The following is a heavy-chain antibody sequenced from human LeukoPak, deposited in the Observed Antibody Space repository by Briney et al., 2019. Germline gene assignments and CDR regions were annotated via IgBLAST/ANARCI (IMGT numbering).Heavy chain of an antibody. Sequence: GGSLRLSCAASGFTFSSYGMHWVRQAPGKGLEWVAVTSYDGSNKYYADSVKGRFTISRDNAENSLYLQLNSLRAEDTAVYYCARDPGVSGDWGQGTLVTVSS. CDR2: TSYDGSNK. J-gene: IGHJ4*02. D-gene: IGHD3-10*01. CDR3: ARDPGVSGD. V-gene: IGHV3-30*03. CDR1: GFTFSSYG.